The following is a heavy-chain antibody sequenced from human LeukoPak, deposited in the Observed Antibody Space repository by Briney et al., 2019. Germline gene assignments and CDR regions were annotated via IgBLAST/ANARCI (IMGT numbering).Heavy chain of an antibody. CDR3: ARDLGQYYDTSDNWFDP. V-gene: IGHV3-74*01. Sequence: GGSLRLPCAASGFTFDDYGMSWVRQAPGKGLVWVSRINSDGINTSYADSVKGRFTISRDNAKNTLNLQMNSLRAEDTAVYYCARDLGQYYDTSDNWFDPWGQGTLVTVSS. CDR1: GFTFDDYG. CDR2: INSDGINT. D-gene: IGHD3-22*01. J-gene: IGHJ5*02.